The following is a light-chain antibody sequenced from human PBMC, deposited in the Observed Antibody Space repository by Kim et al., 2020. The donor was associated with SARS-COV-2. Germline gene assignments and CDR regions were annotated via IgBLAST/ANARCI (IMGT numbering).Light chain of an antibody. CDR1: QGVVSSY. J-gene: IGKJ1*01. Sequence: SRVQRADPACRASQGVVSSYSAWGQQKPGQAPRVLISGASRMATGIPDRFSGSGAGTDFSLTISRLEPEDFAVYYCEQYGSSPWTCGQGTKGEIK. V-gene: IGKV3-20*01. CDR2: GAS. CDR3: EQYGSSPWT.